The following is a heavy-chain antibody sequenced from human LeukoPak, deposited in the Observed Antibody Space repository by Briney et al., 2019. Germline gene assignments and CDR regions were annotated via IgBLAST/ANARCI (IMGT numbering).Heavy chain of an antibody. J-gene: IGHJ3*02. D-gene: IGHD3-10*01. CDR3: AKDIYGSGSSDAFDI. CDR1: GFTFSSYS. Sequence: GGSLRLSCAASGFTFSSYSMNWVRQAPGKGLEWISYISSSSTTIYYADSVKGRFTISRDNAKNSLYLQMNSLRAEDTALYYCAKDIYGSGSSDAFDIWGQGTMVTVSS. CDR2: ISSSSTTI. V-gene: IGHV3-48*01.